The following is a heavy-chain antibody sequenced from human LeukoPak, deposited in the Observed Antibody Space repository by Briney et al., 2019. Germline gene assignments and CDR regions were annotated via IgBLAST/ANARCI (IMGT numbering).Heavy chain of an antibody. CDR2: ISYDGSNK. CDR1: GFTFSSYG. J-gene: IGHJ4*02. D-gene: IGHD1-26*01. CDR3: AKGPLYSGSYVWYFDY. Sequence: PGGSLRLSCAASGFTFSSYGMHWVRQAPGKGLEWVAAISYDGSNKYYADSVKGRFTISRDNSKNTLYLQMNSLRAEDTAVYYCAKGPLYSGSYVWYFDYWGQGTLVTVSS. V-gene: IGHV3-30*18.